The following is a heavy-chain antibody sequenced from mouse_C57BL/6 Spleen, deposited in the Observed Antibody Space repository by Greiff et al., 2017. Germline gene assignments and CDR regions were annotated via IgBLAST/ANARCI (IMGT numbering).Heavy chain of an antibody. Sequence: QVQLQQPGPELVKPGASVKISCKASGYAFSSSWMNWVKQRPGKGLEWIGRIYPGDGDTNYNGKFKGKATLTADKSSSTAYMQHSSLTSEDSAVYFCATYAMDYWGQGTSVTVSS. V-gene: IGHV1-82*01. CDR2: IYPGDGDT. CDR1: GYAFSSSW. J-gene: IGHJ4*01. CDR3: ATYAMDY.